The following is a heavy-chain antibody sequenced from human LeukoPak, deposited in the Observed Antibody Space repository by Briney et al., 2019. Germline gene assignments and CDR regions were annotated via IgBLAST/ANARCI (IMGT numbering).Heavy chain of an antibody. CDR3: ARDRSTAAAGRSWYFDL. CDR1: GYTFTGYY. Sequence: ASVKVSCKASGYTFTGYYMHWVRQAPGQGLEWMGWINPNSGGTNYAQKFQGRVTMTRDTSISTAYMELSRLRSEDTAVYYCARDRSTAAAGRSWYFDLWGRGTLVTVSS. D-gene: IGHD6-13*01. J-gene: IGHJ2*01. CDR2: INPNSGGT. V-gene: IGHV1-2*02.